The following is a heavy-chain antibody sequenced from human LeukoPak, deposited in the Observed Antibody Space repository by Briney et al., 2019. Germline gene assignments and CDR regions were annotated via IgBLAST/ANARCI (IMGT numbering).Heavy chain of an antibody. CDR1: GYTFTSYG. Sequence: ASVKVSCKASGYTFTSYGISWVRQAPGQGLEWMGWISAYNGNTNYAQKLQGRVTMTTDTSTSTAYMELRSLRSYDTAVYCCARGYYDSSGYYSVDYWGQGTLVTVSS. CDR3: ARGYYDSSGYYSVDY. V-gene: IGHV1-18*01. J-gene: IGHJ4*02. CDR2: ISAYNGNT. D-gene: IGHD3-22*01.